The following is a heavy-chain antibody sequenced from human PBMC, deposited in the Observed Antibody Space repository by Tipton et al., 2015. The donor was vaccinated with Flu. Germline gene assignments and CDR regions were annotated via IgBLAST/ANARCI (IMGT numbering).Heavy chain of an antibody. V-gene: IGHV4-59*08. CDR3: ARHRTGIRGPLGAFDI. J-gene: IGHJ3*02. D-gene: IGHD3-10*01. CDR1: GGPISSYY. Sequence: TLSLTCTVSGGPISSYYWSWIRQPPGKGLEWIGYIYYSGSTNYNPSLKSRVTISVDTSKNQFSLKLSSVTAADTAVYYCARHRTGIRGPLGAFDIWGQGTMVTVSS. CDR2: IYYSGST.